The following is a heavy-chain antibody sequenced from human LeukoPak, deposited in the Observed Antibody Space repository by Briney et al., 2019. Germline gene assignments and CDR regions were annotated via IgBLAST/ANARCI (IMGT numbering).Heavy chain of an antibody. CDR1: GESIGNSRHY. CDR2: IYPSGNT. D-gene: IGHD3-3*01. J-gene: IGHJ4*02. Sequence: SETLSLTCTVSGESIGNSRHYWSWIRQPAGKGLEWIGRIYPSGNTNYNPSLKSRLTISLDTSKNQFSLNLKSVTAADTAMYYCARDGVVTMELDSWGQGTLVTVSS. V-gene: IGHV4-61*02. CDR3: ARDGVVTMELDS.